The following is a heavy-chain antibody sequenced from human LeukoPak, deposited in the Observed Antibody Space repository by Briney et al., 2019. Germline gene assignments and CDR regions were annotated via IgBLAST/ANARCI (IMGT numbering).Heavy chain of an antibody. CDR2: INHSGST. D-gene: IGHD6-25*01. CDR3: ARGSSGSSYYFDY. Sequence: SETLSLTCAVYGGSFSGYYWSWIRQPPGKGLEWIGEINHSGSTNYNPSLKSRVTISVDTSKNQFSLKLSSVTAADTAVYYCARGSSGSSYYFDYWGQGTLVTVSS. CDR1: GGSFSGYY. V-gene: IGHV4-34*01. J-gene: IGHJ4*02.